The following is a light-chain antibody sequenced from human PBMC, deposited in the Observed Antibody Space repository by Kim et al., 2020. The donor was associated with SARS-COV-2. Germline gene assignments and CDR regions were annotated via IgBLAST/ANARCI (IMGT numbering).Light chain of an antibody. J-gene: IGKJ1*01. V-gene: IGKV3-20*01. CDR2: AAS. CDR1: ESVSGNH. Sequence: EIVLTQSPGTLSLSPGERATLSCRASESVSGNHLGWFQQKPGQPPRLLIYAASIRATGIPDRFSGSVSGTDSSLTISRLEPEDFAVYYCQQYGASPPWTFGLGTKVDIK. CDR3: QQYGASPPWT.